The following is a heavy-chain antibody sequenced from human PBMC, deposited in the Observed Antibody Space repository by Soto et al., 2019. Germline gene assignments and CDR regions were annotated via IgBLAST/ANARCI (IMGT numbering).Heavy chain of an antibody. Sequence: SETLSLTCAVYGGSFSGYYWSWIRQPPGKGLEWIGEINHSGSTSYNPSLKSRVTISVDTSKNQFSLKLSSVTAADTAVYYCARVRQWLAHGADYWGQGTLVTVSS. CDR2: INHSGST. D-gene: IGHD6-19*01. CDR1: GGSFSGYY. V-gene: IGHV4-34*01. J-gene: IGHJ4*02. CDR3: ARVRQWLAHGADY.